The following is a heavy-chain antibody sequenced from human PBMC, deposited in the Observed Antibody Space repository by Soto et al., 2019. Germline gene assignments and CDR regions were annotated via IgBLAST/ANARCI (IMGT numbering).Heavy chain of an antibody. CDR3: ARGSITMVRGVPFNWFDP. V-gene: IGHV4-34*01. D-gene: IGHD3-10*01. CDR2: INHSGST. Sequence: ETLSLTCAVYGGSFSGYYWSWIRQPPGKGLEWIGEINHSGSTNYNPSLKSRVTISVDTSKNQFSLKLSSVTAADTAVYYCARGSITMVRGVPFNWFDPWGQGTLVTGSS. J-gene: IGHJ5*02. CDR1: GGSFSGYY.